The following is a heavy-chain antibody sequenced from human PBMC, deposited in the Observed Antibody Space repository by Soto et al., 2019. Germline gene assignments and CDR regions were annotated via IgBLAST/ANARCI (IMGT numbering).Heavy chain of an antibody. V-gene: IGHV3-30-3*01. CDR1: GFTFSSYA. CDR2: ISYDGSNK. CDR3: ARVKKVQLWIDY. Sequence: GGSLRLSCAASGFTFSSYAMHWVRQAPGKGLEWVAVISYDGSNKYYADSVKGRFTISRDNSKNTLYLQMNSLRAEDTAVYYCARVKKVQLWIDYWGQGTLVTVSS. J-gene: IGHJ4*02. D-gene: IGHD5-18*01.